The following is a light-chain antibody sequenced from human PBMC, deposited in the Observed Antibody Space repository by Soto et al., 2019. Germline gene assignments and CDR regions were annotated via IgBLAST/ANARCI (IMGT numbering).Light chain of an antibody. CDR1: SGDVGSYNV. J-gene: IGLJ3*02. Sequence: QSALTQPASVSGSPGQSITIACTGTSGDVGSYNVVSWYQQYPGKAPKLLIYEVNKRPSGVSNRFSGSKSGNTASLTISGLQAEDEAEYYCCSYAGSSTGVFGGGTKVTVL. CDR2: EVN. V-gene: IGLV2-23*02. CDR3: CSYAGSSTGV.